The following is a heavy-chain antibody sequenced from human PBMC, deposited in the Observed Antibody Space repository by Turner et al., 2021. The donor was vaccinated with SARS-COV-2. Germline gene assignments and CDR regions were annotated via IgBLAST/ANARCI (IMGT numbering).Heavy chain of an antibody. V-gene: IGHV1-24*01. Sequence: QVQLVQSGAEVKKPGASVKVSCKVSGYTLIELSMHWVRQAPGKGLEWMGGFDPEDGETIYAQKFQGRVTMTEDTSTDTAYMELSSLRSDDTAVYYCATSNTIFGVVTNYYYYYGMDVWGQGTTVTVSS. CDR3: ATSNTIFGVVTNYYYYYGMDV. CDR1: GYTLIELS. D-gene: IGHD3-3*01. J-gene: IGHJ6*02. CDR2: FDPEDGET.